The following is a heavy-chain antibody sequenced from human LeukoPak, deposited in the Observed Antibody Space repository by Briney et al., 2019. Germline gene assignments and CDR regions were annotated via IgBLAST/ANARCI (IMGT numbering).Heavy chain of an antibody. CDR2: IRSKAYSGTT. V-gene: IGHV3-49*04. J-gene: IGHJ5*02. Sequence: GGSLRLSCTASGFTFGDYAMSWVRQAPGKGLEWVGFIRSKAYSGTTEYAASVKGRFTISRDDSKNTLHLQMNSLRTEDTAVYYCTTDDRSSGYSAWGQGTLVTVSS. D-gene: IGHD3-22*01. CDR1: GFTFGDYA. CDR3: TTDDRSSGYSA.